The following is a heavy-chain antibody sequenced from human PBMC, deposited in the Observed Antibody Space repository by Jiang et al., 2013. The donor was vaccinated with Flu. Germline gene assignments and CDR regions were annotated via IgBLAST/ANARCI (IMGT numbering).Heavy chain of an antibody. V-gene: IGHV3-23*01. J-gene: IGHJ4*02. Sequence: RLSCAASGFTFSSYAMSWVRQAPGKGLEWVSAISGSGGSTYYADSVKGRFTISRDNSKNTLYLQMNSLRAEDTAVYYCAKDSPIVVVPAAPGDYWGQGTLVTVSS. D-gene: IGHD2-2*01. CDR1: GFTFSSYA. CDR2: ISGSGGST. CDR3: AKDSPIVVVPAAPGDY.